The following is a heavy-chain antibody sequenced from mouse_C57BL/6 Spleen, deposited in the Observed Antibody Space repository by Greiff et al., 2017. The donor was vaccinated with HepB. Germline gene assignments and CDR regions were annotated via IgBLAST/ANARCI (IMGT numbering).Heavy chain of an antibody. V-gene: IGHV3-6*01. CDR3: ARGYYYGSRDY. J-gene: IGHJ2*01. CDR1: GYSITSGYY. CDR2: ISYDGSN. D-gene: IGHD1-1*01. Sequence: EVKLVESGPGLVKPSQSLSLTCSVTGYSITSGYYWNWIRQFPGNKLEWMGYISYDGSNNYNPSLKNRISITRDTSKNQFFLKLNSVTTEDTATYYCARGYYYGSRDYWGQGTTLTVSS.